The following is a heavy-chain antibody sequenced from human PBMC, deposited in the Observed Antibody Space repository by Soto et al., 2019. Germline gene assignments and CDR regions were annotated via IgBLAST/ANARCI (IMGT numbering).Heavy chain of an antibody. J-gene: IGHJ3*02. Sequence: QVQLQESGPGLVKPSQTLSLTCTVSGGSISSGDYYWSWIRQHPGKGLEWIGYIHYSGSTYYNPSLKRRVIIAVDTSKNQFSLNLSSVTAADTALYYCARRNQLGLGKAFDIWGQGTMVTASS. D-gene: IGHD7-27*01. CDR2: IHYSGST. CDR3: ARRNQLGLGKAFDI. V-gene: IGHV4-31*03. CDR1: GGSISSGDYY.